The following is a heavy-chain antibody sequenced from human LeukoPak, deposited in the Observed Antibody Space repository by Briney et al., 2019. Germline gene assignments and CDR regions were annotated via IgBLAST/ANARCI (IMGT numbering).Heavy chain of an antibody. V-gene: IGHV3-33*01. CDR2: TRFDGSIK. CDR3: ARWGGTRQYYFDY. J-gene: IGHJ4*02. D-gene: IGHD1-1*01. CDR1: GFIFSDYG. Sequence: GGSLRLSCAVSGFIFSDYGFHWVRQAPGEGLEWVAVTRFDGSIKQYADSVKGRFTISRDDSKNTLYLQMNSLKSEDTAVYYCARWGGTRQYYFDYWGRGTLVTVSS.